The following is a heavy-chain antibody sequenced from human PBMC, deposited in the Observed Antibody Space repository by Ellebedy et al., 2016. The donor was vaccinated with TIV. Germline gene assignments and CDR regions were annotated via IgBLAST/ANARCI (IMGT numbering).Heavy chain of an antibody. CDR1: GFPFGSYA. Sequence: GESLKISCAASGFPFGSYAMSWVRQPPGKGLEWVSSISDSGGNTYYADSVRGRFTFSRDNSKNTLYLQMNSLRAEDTAVYYCAKGWLGAGAGTDFDYWGRGTLVTVSS. D-gene: IGHD6-13*01. J-gene: IGHJ4*02. CDR3: AKGWLGAGAGTDFDY. V-gene: IGHV3-23*01. CDR2: ISDSGGNT.